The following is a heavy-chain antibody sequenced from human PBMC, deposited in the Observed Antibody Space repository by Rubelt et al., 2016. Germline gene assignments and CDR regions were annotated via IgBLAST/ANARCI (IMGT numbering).Heavy chain of an antibody. Sequence: NPSGGSTSYAQKFQGRVTMTRDTSTSTAYMELSRLRSDDTAVYYCATDSGSYLYWYFDLWGRGTLVTVSS. V-gene: IGHV1-46*01. D-gene: IGHD1-26*01. J-gene: IGHJ2*01. CDR3: ATDSGSYLYWYFDL. CDR2: NPSGGST.